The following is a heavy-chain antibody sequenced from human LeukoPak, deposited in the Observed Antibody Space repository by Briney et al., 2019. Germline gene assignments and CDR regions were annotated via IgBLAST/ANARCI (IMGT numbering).Heavy chain of an antibody. CDR2: ISGSGGST. Sequence: RAGGSLRLSCAASGFTFSSYGMSWVRQAPGKGLEWVSAISGSGGSTYYADSVKGRFTISRDNSKNTLYLQMNSLRAEDTAVYYCAKTSSESSGYPDYYYMDVWGKGTTVTVSS. CDR1: GFTFSSYG. CDR3: AKTSSESSGYPDYYYMDV. V-gene: IGHV3-23*01. D-gene: IGHD3-3*01. J-gene: IGHJ6*03.